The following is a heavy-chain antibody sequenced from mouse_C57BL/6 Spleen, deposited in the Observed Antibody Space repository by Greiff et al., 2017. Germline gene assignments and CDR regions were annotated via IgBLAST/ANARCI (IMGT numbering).Heavy chain of an antibody. CDR3: ARALHSNYEAWFAY. CDR1: GYSFTGYF. Sequence: EVKLLESGPELVKPGDSVKISCKASGYSFTGYFMNWVMQSHGKSLEWIGRINPYNGDTFYNQKFKGKATLTVDKSSSTAHMELRSLTSEDSAVYYCARALHSNYEAWFAYWGQGTLVTVSA. J-gene: IGHJ3*01. V-gene: IGHV1-20*01. D-gene: IGHD2-5*01. CDR2: INPYNGDT.